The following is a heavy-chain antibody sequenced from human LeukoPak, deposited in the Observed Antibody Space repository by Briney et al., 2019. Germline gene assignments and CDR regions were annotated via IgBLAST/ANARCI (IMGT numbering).Heavy chain of an antibody. D-gene: IGHD2-15*01. Sequence: GGSLRLSCAASGFTFSSYEMNWVRQAPGKGLEWVSYIGSGGTNKYYADSVEGRFTISRDNAKNALYLQMNSLRADDTAVYYCARRRGGCPGDYWGQGTLVTVST. CDR1: GFTFSSYE. V-gene: IGHV3-48*03. CDR3: ARRRGGCPGDY. J-gene: IGHJ4*02. CDR2: IGSGGTNK.